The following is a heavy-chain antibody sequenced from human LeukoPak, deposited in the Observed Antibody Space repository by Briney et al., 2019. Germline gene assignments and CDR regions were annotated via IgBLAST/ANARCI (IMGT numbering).Heavy chain of an antibody. CDR3: ARDSYYYGSGSTLGYFDL. J-gene: IGHJ2*01. CDR2: TYYSGST. D-gene: IGHD3-10*01. V-gene: IGHV4-59*08. Sequence: TETLSLTCTVSGGSISGYYWSWIRQPPGKGLEWIGYTYYSGSTNYKPSLKSRLTISVDTSKNQLSLRLTSVTAADTAVYYCARDSYYYGSGSTLGYFDLWGRGTLVTVSS. CDR1: GGSISGYY.